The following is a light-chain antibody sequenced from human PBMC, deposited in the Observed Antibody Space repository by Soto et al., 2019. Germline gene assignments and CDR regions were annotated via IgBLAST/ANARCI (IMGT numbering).Light chain of an antibody. CDR3: QQRSHWPPIT. CDR2: DAS. V-gene: IGKV3-11*01. J-gene: IGKJ5*01. Sequence: EIVLTQSPATLSLSPGERATLSCRASRTVNNYLAWYQQKPGQAPRLLIYDASIRATGIPARFSGSGSGTDFALTISSLEPEDFAVYFCQQRSHWPPITFGQGTRVEIK. CDR1: RTVNNY.